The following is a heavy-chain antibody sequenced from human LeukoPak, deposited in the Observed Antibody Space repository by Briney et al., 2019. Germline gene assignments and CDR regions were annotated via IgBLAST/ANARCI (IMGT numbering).Heavy chain of an antibody. D-gene: IGHD3-9*01. Sequence: GASVKVSCKASGGTFSSYAISWVRQAPGQGLEWMGRIIPILGIANYAQKFQGRVTITADKSTSTAYMELSSLRSEDTAVYYCATGDILTGPERYYYGMDVWGQGTTVTVSS. CDR1: GGTFSSYA. CDR3: ATGDILTGPERYYYGMDV. CDR2: IIPILGIA. V-gene: IGHV1-69*04. J-gene: IGHJ6*02.